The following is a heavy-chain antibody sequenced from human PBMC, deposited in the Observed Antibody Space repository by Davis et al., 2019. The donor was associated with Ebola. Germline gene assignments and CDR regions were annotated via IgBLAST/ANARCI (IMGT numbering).Heavy chain of an antibody. D-gene: IGHD2-21*01. V-gene: IGHV3-21*05. Sequence: GESLKISCAASGFTFSSYSMNWVRQAPGKGLEWVSYISSSSSYIYYADSVKGRFTISRDNAKNSLYLQMNSLRAEDTAVYYCARDLGVVVIATLFGYWGQGTLVTVSS. CDR2: ISSSSSYI. J-gene: IGHJ4*02. CDR3: ARDLGVVVIATLFGY. CDR1: GFTFSSYS.